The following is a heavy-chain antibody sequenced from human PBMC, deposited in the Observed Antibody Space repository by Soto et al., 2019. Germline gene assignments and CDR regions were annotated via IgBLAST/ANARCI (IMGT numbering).Heavy chain of an antibody. CDR2: IIPILGIA. V-gene: IGHV1-69*02. Sequence: QVQLVQSGAEVKKPGSSVKVSCKASGGTFSSYTISWVRQAPGQGLEWMGRIIPILGIANYAQKFQGRVTITADKSTSTDYMELSSLRSEDTAVYYCAGGYSGYDFYYWGQGTLVTVSS. CDR3: AGGYSGYDFYY. D-gene: IGHD5-12*01. J-gene: IGHJ4*02. CDR1: GGTFSSYT.